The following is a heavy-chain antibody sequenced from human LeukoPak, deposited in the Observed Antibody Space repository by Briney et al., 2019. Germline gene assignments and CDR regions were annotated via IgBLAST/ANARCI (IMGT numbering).Heavy chain of an antibody. CDR1: GGTFSSYA. Sequence: ASVKVSCKASGGTFSSYAISWVRQAPGQGLEWMGRIIPILGIANYAQKFQGRVTITADKSTSTAYMELSNLRSEDTAVYYCASYSSSEYFDYWGQGTLVTVSS. D-gene: IGHD6-13*01. CDR2: IIPILGIA. J-gene: IGHJ4*02. V-gene: IGHV1-69*04. CDR3: ASYSSSEYFDY.